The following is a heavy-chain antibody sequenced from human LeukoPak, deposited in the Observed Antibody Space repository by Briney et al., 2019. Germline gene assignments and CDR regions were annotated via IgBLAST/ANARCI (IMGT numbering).Heavy chain of an antibody. J-gene: IGHJ4*02. CDR2: IHHSGTT. CDR3: ARSVLY. V-gene: IGHV4-38-2*01. Sequence: SETLSLTCAVSGYSISSGYYWGWIRQPPGKGLEWIGSIHHSGTTHYNPSLKSRVSISVDTSKNQFSLKLISVTAADTAVYYCARSVLYWGQGTLVTVSS. CDR1: GYSISSGYY.